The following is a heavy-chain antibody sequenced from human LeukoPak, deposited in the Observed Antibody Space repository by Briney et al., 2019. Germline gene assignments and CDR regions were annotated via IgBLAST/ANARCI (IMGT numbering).Heavy chain of an antibody. CDR1: GYIFSTYR. CDR3: ARRRPLSYYYDSSGYYPGWFDY. J-gene: IGHJ4*02. CDR2: IYPGDSDT. Sequence: GESLKISCKASGYIFSTYRLAWVRHMPGKGLEWMGVIYPGDSDTTYSPSLQGQVTISVDTSLTTVYLQWSSLRPSDTAVYYCARRRPLSYYYDSSGYYPGWFDYWGQGTLVTVSS. V-gene: IGHV5-51*01. D-gene: IGHD3-22*01.